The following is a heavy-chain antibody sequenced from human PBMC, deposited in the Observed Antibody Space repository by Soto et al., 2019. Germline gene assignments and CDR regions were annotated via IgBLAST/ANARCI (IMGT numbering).Heavy chain of an antibody. CDR1: GFTFGDYA. V-gene: IGHV3-49*04. Sequence: QAGGSLRLSCTASGFTFGDYAMSWVRQAPGKGLEWVGFIRSKAYGGTTEYAASVKGRFTISRDDSKSIAYLQMNSLKTEDTAVYYCTRDPTATDYGDFEGYYYGMDVWGQGTTVTVSS. CDR2: IRSKAYGGTT. CDR3: TRDPTATDYGDFEGYYYGMDV. D-gene: IGHD4-17*01. J-gene: IGHJ6*02.